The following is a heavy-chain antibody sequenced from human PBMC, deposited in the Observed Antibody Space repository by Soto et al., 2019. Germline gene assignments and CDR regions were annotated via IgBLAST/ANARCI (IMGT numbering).Heavy chain of an antibody. J-gene: IGHJ4*02. CDR3: ARDLRYYDTSGSPDY. CDR2: ISSSSGTI. D-gene: IGHD3-22*01. V-gene: IGHV3-48*02. Sequence: GSLRLSCAASGVTCSSYAMSWVRQAPGKGLEWVSYISSSSGTIYYADSVKGRFTISRDNAKNSLYLQMNSLRDEDTAVYYCARDLRYYDTSGSPDYWGQGTLVPVSS. CDR1: GVTCSSYA.